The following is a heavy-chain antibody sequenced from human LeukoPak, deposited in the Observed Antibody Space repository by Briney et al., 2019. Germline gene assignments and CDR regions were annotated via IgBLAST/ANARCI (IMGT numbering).Heavy chain of an antibody. CDR2: IGGSGSTT. CDR1: GFTFSSYA. CDR3: AKDTASSWWYFDL. Sequence: GGSLRLSCAASGFTFSSYAMSWVRQAPGKGLEWVSAIGGSGSTTYYADSVKGRFTISRDNSKNTLYLQMNRLRAEDTAVYYCAKDTASSWWYFDLWGRGTLVTVSS. V-gene: IGHV3-23*01. J-gene: IGHJ2*01. D-gene: IGHD5-18*01.